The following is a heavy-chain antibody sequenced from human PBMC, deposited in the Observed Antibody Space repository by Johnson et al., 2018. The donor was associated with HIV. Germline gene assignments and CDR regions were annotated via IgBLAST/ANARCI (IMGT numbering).Heavy chain of an antibody. D-gene: IGHD3-16*01. V-gene: IGHV3-30*04. J-gene: IGHJ3*02. CDR2: ISYDGNNK. CDR1: GFKFEDYA. CDR3: ARGGWGDAFDI. Sequence: QVQLVESGGGLGQSGRSLRLSCAASGFKFEDYAMHWVRQLPGKGLEWVAVISYDGNNKYYADSVKGRFTISRDNSKNTLHLQMNSLRAEDTAVYYCARGGWGDAFDIWGQGTMVTVSS.